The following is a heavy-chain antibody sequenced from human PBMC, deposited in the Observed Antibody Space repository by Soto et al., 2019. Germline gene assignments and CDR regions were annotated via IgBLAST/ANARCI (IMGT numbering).Heavy chain of an antibody. V-gene: IGHV4-59*01. D-gene: IGHD3-22*01. CDR1: GGSISSYY. CDR2: IYYSGST. J-gene: IGHJ6*02. CDR3: ARDLGESGYYYGNEYGMDV. Sequence: SETLSLTCTVSGGSISSYYWSWIRQPPGKGLEWIGYIYYSGSTNYNPSLKSRVTISVDTSKNQFSLKLSSVTAADTAVYYCARDLGESGYYYGNEYGMDVWGQGTTVTVSS.